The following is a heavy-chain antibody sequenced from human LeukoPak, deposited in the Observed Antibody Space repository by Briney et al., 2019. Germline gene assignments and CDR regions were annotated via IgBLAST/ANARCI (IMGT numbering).Heavy chain of an antibody. J-gene: IGHJ4*02. Sequence: SQTLSLTCTVPGDSISSGSYYWTWIRQPAGTGLEWIGRMYSSGGTNYNPSLKSRVTISLDTSKKHFSLELSSVTAADTAVYYCARDSVLYYFDSWGQGALVTVSS. CDR2: MYSSGGT. V-gene: IGHV4-61*02. CDR3: ARDSVLYYFDS. D-gene: IGHD6-6*01. CDR1: GDSISSGSYY.